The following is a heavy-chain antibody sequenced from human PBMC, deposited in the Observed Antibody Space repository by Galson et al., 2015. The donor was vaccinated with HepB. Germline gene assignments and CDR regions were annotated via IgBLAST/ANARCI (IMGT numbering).Heavy chain of an antibody. V-gene: IGHV3-30*03. Sequence: SLRLSCAASGFTFSSYGMHWVRQAPGKGLEWVAVISYDGSNKYYADSVKGRFTISRDNSKNTLYLQMNSLRAEDTAVYYCAAARVGGSYSYYYYYYGMDVWGQGTTVTVSS. CDR2: ISYDGSNK. D-gene: IGHD3-16*01. CDR3: AAARVGGSYSYYYYYYGMDV. J-gene: IGHJ6*02. CDR1: GFTFSSYG.